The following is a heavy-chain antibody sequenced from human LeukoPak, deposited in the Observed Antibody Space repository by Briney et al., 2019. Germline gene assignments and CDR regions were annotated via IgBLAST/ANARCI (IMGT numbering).Heavy chain of an antibody. CDR2: IYYSGST. V-gene: IGHV4-59*01. J-gene: IGHJ5*02. Sequence: SETLSLTCTVSGGSISSYYWSWIRQPPGKGLEWIGYIYYSGSTNYNPSLKSRVTISVDTSKNQFSLKLSSVTAADTAVYYCAREGRERSSSVHWFDPWGQGTLVTVSS. CDR1: GGSISSYY. CDR3: AREGRERSSSVHWFDP. D-gene: IGHD6-6*01.